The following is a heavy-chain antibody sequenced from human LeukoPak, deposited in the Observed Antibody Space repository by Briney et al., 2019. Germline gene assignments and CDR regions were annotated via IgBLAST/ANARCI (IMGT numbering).Heavy chain of an antibody. CDR2: IYYSGST. Sequence: SETLSLTCTVSGGSISSSSYYWGWIRQPPGKGLEWIGSIYYSGSTYYNPSLKSRVTISVDTSKNQFSLKLSSVTAADTAVYYCARLYFGAYNWFDPWGQGTLVTVSS. V-gene: IGHV4-39*01. D-gene: IGHD3-3*01. J-gene: IGHJ5*02. CDR3: ARLYFGAYNWFDP. CDR1: GGSISSSSYY.